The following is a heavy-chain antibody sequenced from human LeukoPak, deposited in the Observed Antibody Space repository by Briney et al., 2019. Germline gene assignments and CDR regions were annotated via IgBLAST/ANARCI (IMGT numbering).Heavy chain of an antibody. D-gene: IGHD2-15*01. J-gene: IGHJ4*02. CDR3: ARLNLLLWNDY. V-gene: IGHV4-34*01. CDR1: GRSFSGYY. CDR2: INHSGST. Sequence: SETLSLTCAVYGRSFSGYYWSWIRQPPGKGLEWIGEINHSGSTNYNPSLKSRVTISVDTSKNQFSLKLSSVTAADTAVYYCARLNLLLWNDYWGQGTLVTVSS.